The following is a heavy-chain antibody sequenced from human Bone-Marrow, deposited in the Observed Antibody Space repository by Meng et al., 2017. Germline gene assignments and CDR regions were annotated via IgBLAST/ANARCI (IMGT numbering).Heavy chain of an antibody. J-gene: IGHJ4*02. Sequence: GGSLRLSCAASGFTFSSYEMNWVRQAPGKGLEWVSYISSSGSTIYYADSVKGRFTISRDNAKNSLYLQMNSLRAGDTAVYYCAREDSSGWSYFDYWGQGTLVTVSS. V-gene: IGHV3-48*03. CDR3: AREDSSGWSYFDY. D-gene: IGHD6-19*01. CDR2: ISSSGSTI. CDR1: GFTFSSYE.